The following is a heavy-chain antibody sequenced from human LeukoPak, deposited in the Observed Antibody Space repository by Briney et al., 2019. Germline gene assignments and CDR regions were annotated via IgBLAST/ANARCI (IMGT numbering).Heavy chain of an antibody. J-gene: IGHJ6*03. D-gene: IGHD6-6*01. Sequence: PSETLSLTCTVSGGSISSYYWSWIRQPPGKGLEWIGYIYYSGSTNYNPSLKSRITISLDTSKNQFSLKLSSVTAADTAVYYCAREYSSSSYYMDVWGKGTTVTVSS. V-gene: IGHV4-59*01. CDR3: AREYSSSSYYMDV. CDR2: IYYSGST. CDR1: GGSISSYY.